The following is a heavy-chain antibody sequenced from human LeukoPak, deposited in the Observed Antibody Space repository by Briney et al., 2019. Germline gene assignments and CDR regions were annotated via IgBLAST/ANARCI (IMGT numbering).Heavy chain of an antibody. CDR2: IIPIFGIA. D-gene: IGHD3-22*01. V-gene: IGHV1-69*04. CDR1: GGTFSSYA. Sequence: ASVKVSCKASGGTFSSYAISWVRQAPGQGLEWMGRIIPIFGIANYAQKFQGRVTITADKSTSTAYMEPSSLRSEDTAVYYCAREVTMIVVVITTGAWFDPWGQGTLVTVSS. J-gene: IGHJ5*02. CDR3: AREVTMIVVVITTGAWFDP.